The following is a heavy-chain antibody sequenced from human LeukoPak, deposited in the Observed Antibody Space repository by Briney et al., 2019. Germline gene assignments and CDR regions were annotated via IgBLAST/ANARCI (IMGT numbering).Heavy chain of an antibody. V-gene: IGHV1-18*01. Sequence: GASVKVSCKASGGTFSSYAISWVRQAPGQGLEWMGWISSYKNNTNYAQKFQGRVTMTTDTSTSTAYMEVRSLRSDDTAVYYCARGGNSGWRTPNDDYWGQGTLVTVSS. CDR1: GGTFSSYA. J-gene: IGHJ4*02. D-gene: IGHD6-19*01. CDR3: ARGGNSGWRTPNDDY. CDR2: ISSYKNNT.